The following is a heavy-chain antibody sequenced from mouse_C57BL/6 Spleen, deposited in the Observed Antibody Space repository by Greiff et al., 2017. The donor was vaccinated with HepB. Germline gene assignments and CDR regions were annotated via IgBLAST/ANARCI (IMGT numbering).Heavy chain of an antibody. CDR2: ISSGGSYT. Sequence: EVQVVESGGDLVKPGGSLKLSCAASGFTFSSYGMSWVRQTPDKRLEWVATISSGGSYTYYPDSVKGRYTISRDNAKNTLYLQMSSLKSEDTAMYYCARQVYDYDGGYYFDYWGQGTTLTVSS. J-gene: IGHJ2*01. CDR1: GFTFSSYG. D-gene: IGHD2-4*01. CDR3: ARQVYDYDGGYYFDY. V-gene: IGHV5-6*01.